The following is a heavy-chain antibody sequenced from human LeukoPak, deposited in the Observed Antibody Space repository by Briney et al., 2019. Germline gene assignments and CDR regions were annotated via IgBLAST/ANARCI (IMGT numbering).Heavy chain of an antibody. Sequence: SQTLSLTCTVSGGSISSGSYYWSWIRQPAGKGLEWIGRIYTGGSTNYNPSLKSRVTISVDTSKNQFSLKLSSVTAADTAVYYCASQTMIHNWFDPWGQGTLVTVSS. D-gene: IGHD3-22*01. CDR2: IYTGGST. J-gene: IGHJ5*02. V-gene: IGHV4-61*02. CDR1: GGSISSGSYY. CDR3: ASQTMIHNWFDP.